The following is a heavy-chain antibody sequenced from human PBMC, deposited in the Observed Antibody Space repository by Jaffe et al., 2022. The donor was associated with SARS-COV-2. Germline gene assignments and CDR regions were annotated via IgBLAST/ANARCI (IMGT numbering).Heavy chain of an antibody. D-gene: IGHD2-21*02. J-gene: IGHJ4*02. V-gene: IGHV3-21*01. CDR3: ARALEVVTTIFGY. Sequence: EVRLVQSGGGLVKPGESLRLSCAASGFGVLGYDMSWVRQTPGKGLEWVSSISNSGSYIYYSQSVRGRFTISRDSARNTLFLHMRSLRVEDTGVYYCARALEVVTTIFGYWGQGTLVAVSS. CDR1: GFGVLGYD. CDR2: ISNSGSYI.